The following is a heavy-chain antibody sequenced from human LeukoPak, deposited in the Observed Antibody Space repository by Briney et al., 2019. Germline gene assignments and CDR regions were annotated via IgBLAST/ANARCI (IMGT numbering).Heavy chain of an antibody. V-gene: IGHV3-48*04. CDR2: ISSSSSTI. CDR3: ARHILGAFDI. CDR1: GFTFSSYS. Sequence: GGSLRLPCAASGFTFSSYSMNWVRQAPGKGRECVSYISSSSSTIYYADSVKGRFTISRDNAKNSLYLQMNSQTAEDTAVYYCARHILGAFDIWGQGTMVTVSS. D-gene: IGHD2-21*01. J-gene: IGHJ3*02.